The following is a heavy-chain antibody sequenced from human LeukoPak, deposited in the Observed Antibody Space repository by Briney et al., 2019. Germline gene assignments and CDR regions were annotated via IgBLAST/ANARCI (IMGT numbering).Heavy chain of an antibody. CDR2: INGNASST. CDR1: AFTFSTYW. V-gene: IGHV3-74*01. CDR3: ATSLYSGTKLDY. Sequence: SQRRYCAASAFTFSTYWMHWVRQAPGKGLVWVSRINGNASSTSYSDSVKGRFAISRDRAKHTLYLQMNGLRADDTAVYYCATSLYSGTKLDYWGQGTLVTVSS. D-gene: IGHD1-26*01. J-gene: IGHJ4*02.